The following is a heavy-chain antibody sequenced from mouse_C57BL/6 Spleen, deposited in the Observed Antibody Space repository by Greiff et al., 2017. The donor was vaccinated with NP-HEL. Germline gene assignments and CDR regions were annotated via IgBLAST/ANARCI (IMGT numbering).Heavy chain of an antibody. CDR3: ARYTTTVVAPYYAMDY. V-gene: IGHV1-82*01. D-gene: IGHD1-1*01. Sequence: VKLVESGPELVKPGASVKISCKASGYAFSSSWMNWVKQRPGKGLEWIGRIYPGDGVTNYNGKFKGKATLTADKSSSTAYMQLSSLTSEDSAVXFYARYTTTVVAPYYAMDYWGQGTSVTVSS. CDR2: IYPGDGVT. J-gene: IGHJ4*01. CDR1: GYAFSSSW.